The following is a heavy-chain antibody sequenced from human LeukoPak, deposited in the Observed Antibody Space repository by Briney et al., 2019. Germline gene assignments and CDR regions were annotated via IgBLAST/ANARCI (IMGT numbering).Heavy chain of an antibody. Sequence: TSETLSLTCTISGFSISSGHYWDWTRQPPGKGLEWISSISHSGTTFYNPSLKSRVTISVDTSKNQFSLTVTSVTAADTAGYYCSRGQSISAVAVCGQGTLVTVSS. D-gene: IGHD6-13*01. CDR3: SRGQSISAVAV. CDR1: GFSISSGHY. CDR2: ISHSGTT. J-gene: IGHJ4*02. V-gene: IGHV4-38-2*02.